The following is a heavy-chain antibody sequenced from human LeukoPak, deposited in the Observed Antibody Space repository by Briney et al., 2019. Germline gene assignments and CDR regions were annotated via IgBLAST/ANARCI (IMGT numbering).Heavy chain of an antibody. CDR3: ARIPGVYYYYGMDV. Sequence: GGSLRLSCAASGFTFSSYAMSWVRQAPGKGLEWVSAISGSGGSTYYADSVKGRFTISRDNSKNTLYLQMNSLRAEDTAVYYCARIPGVYYYYGMDVWGQGTTVTVSS. CDR1: GFTFSSYA. V-gene: IGHV3-23*01. J-gene: IGHJ6*02. D-gene: IGHD2-21*01. CDR2: ISGSGGST.